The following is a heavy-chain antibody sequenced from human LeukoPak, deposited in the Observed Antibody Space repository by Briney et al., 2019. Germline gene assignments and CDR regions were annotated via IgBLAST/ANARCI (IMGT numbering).Heavy chain of an antibody. Sequence: ASVKASCKASGYTFTKYGIAWVRQVPGQGLEWLGWISTYNGHTNYAPKVEDRVTMTTDTSTSTVYMELRSLRSDDTAVYYCARGAFYYGSGSYGGDYFDDWGQGTRVTVSS. V-gene: IGHV1-18*01. J-gene: IGHJ4*02. CDR1: GYTFTKYG. CDR2: ISTYNGHT. D-gene: IGHD3-10*01. CDR3: ARGAFYYGSGSYGGDYFDD.